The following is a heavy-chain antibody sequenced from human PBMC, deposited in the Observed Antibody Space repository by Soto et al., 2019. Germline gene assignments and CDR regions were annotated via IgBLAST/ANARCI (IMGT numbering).Heavy chain of an antibody. CDR1: GFTFSSYG. CDR2: IWYDGSNK. D-gene: IGHD6-19*01. J-gene: IGHJ4*02. CDR3: ARDRYSSGWYDLDY. V-gene: IGHV3-33*01. Sequence: QVQLVESGGGVVQPGRSLRLSCAASGFTFSSYGMHWVRQAPGKGLEWVAVIWYDGSNKYYADSVTGRFTISRDNSKNTLYLQMNSLRAEDTAVYYCARDRYSSGWYDLDYWGQGTLVTVSS.